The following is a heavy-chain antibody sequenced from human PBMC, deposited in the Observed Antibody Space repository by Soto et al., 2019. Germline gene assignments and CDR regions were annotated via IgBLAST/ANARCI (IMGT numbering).Heavy chain of an antibody. CDR1: GGTFSSYA. J-gene: IGHJ6*02. D-gene: IGHD3-22*01. Sequence: ASVKVSCKASGGTFSSYAISWVRQAPGQGLEWMGGIIPIFGTANYAQKFQGRVTITADESTSTAYMELSSLRSEDTAVYYCASGWYYYDSSGYYRNLTDNYYYYYVMDVWGQGTTVTVSS. V-gene: IGHV1-69*13. CDR2: IIPIFGTA. CDR3: ASGWYYYDSSGYYRNLTDNYYYYYVMDV.